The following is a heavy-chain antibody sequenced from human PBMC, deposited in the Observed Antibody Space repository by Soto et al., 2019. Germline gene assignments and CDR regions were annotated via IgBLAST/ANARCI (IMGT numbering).Heavy chain of an antibody. V-gene: IGHV5-51*01. CDR2: IYPGDSDT. J-gene: IGHJ6*02. CDR3: ARALDPIAAAGTYYYYGMDV. CDR1: GYSFTSYW. Sequence: GESLKISCKGSGYSFTSYWIGWVRQMPGKGLEWMGIIYPGDSDTRYSPSFQGQVTISADKSISTAYLQWSSLKASDAAMYYCARALDPIAAAGTYYYYGMDVWGQGTTVIVSS. D-gene: IGHD6-13*01.